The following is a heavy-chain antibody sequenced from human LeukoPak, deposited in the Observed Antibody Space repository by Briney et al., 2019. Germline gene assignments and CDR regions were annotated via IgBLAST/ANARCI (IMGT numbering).Heavy chain of an antibody. V-gene: IGHV4-59*01. Sequence: WETLSLTCTVSAGSLSSYYWSWIRQPPGKGLEGIGYIYYSGSTNYNPSLKSRVTISVDTSKNQFSLKLSSGTAADTAVYYCARDPGYCSGGSSPFDYWAREPWSPSPQ. CDR1: AGSLSSYY. CDR2: IYYSGST. D-gene: IGHD2-15*01. J-gene: IGHJ4*02. CDR3: ARDPGYCSGGSSPFDY.